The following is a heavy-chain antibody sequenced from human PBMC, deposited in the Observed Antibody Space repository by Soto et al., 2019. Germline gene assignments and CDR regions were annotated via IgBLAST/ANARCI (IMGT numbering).Heavy chain of an antibody. CDR2: MNPNSGNT. J-gene: IGHJ6*02. V-gene: IGHV1-8*01. Sequence: ASVKVSCKASGYTFTSYDINWVRQATGQGLEWMGWMNPNSGNTGYAQKFQGRVTMTRNTSRSTDYMELSSLRSEDTAVYYFARGGAGIFTGEYEGRGYYYYCMDVWGQGTTVTVSS. D-gene: IGHD3-9*01. CDR1: GYTFTSYD. CDR3: ARGGAGIFTGEYEGRGYYYYCMDV.